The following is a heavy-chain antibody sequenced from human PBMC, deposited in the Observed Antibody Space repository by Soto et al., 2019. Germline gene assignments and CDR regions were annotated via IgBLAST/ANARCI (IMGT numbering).Heavy chain of an antibody. CDR2: IYTGDST. V-gene: IGHV3-53*02. J-gene: IGHJ4*02. Sequence: VQLVETGGGLIQPGGSLRLSCAGSGFTVSGSDMTWVRQAPGKGLEWISIIYTGDSTYYADSVKGRFTISRDISKNTLSLQMNSLRVEDTAVYYCATVGGYGNTWGSFRFDYWGQGTLVTVSS. CDR3: ATVGGYGNTWGSFRFDY. CDR1: GFTVSGSD. D-gene: IGHD3-16*02.